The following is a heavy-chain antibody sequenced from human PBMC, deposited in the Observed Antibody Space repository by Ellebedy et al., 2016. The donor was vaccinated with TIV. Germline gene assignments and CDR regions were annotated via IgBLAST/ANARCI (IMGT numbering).Heavy chain of an antibody. CDR3: ARGRSFN. J-gene: IGHJ4*02. D-gene: IGHD3-10*01. CDR1: GFNFSTYG. V-gene: IGHV3-33*01. CDR2: IVFDGSNQ. Sequence: GESLKISCVASGFNFSTYGLHWVRQAPGKGLEWVAVIVFDGSNQYYGDAVKGRFTISRDNAKNSLYLQMNSRRAEDTAVYYCARGRSFNWGQGTLVTVSS.